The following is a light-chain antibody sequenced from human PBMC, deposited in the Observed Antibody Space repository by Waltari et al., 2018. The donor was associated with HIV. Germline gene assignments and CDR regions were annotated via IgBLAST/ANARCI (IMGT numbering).Light chain of an antibody. CDR1: SSTIGNHD. J-gene: IGLJ3*02. Sequence: QSVLTQPPSVSAAPGQTVTISCSRSSSTIGNHDVSCYQQLPGTAPKLLIYGNNKRPSGTPDRFSGSKSGTSATLGITGLQTGDEADYYCGTWDSSLSAVFGGGTKLTVL. CDR3: GTWDSSLSAV. CDR2: GNN. V-gene: IGLV1-51*01.